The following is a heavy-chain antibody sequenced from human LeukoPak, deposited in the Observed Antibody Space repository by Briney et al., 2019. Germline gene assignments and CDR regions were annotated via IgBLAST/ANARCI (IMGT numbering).Heavy chain of an antibody. Sequence: ASVKVSCKVSGYTLTELSMHWVRQAPGKGLEWMGGFDPEDGETIYAQKFQGRVTMTRDTSTSTVYMELSSLRSEDTAVYYCARALDYYDSSGYLQYFDYWGQGTLVTVSS. CDR1: GYTLTELS. CDR2: FDPEDGET. CDR3: ARALDYYDSSGYLQYFDY. J-gene: IGHJ4*02. V-gene: IGHV1-24*01. D-gene: IGHD3-22*01.